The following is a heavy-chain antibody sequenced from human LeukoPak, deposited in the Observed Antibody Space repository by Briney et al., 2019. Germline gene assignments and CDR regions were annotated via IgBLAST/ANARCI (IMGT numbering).Heavy chain of an antibody. CDR1: GGSISSGGYY. CDR2: IYYSGTT. Sequence: PSQTLSLTCTVSGGSISSGGYYWSWIRQHPGKGLEWIGYIYYSGTTYYNPSLKSRVTISVDTSKNQFSLKLSSVTAADTAVYYCARLQKIPDYSNLRGLDYWGQGTLVTVSS. J-gene: IGHJ4*02. CDR3: ARLQKIPDYSNLRGLDY. V-gene: IGHV4-31*03. D-gene: IGHD4-11*01.